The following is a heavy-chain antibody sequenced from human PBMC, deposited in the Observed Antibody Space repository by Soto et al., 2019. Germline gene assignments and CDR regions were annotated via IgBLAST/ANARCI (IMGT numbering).Heavy chain of an antibody. CDR3: AKGFDYGDTKHIDH. CDR2: ITNTGITT. CDR1: GFGFSTHA. J-gene: IGHJ4*02. Sequence: EVQLLESGGALVQPGGSLRLSCAASGFGFSTHALSWVRQAPGKGLEWISSITNTGITTHYADSVKGRFTISRENSRNTLHLQMNNLRVDDTAVYYCAKGFDYGDTKHIDHWVQGTLVTVSS. D-gene: IGHD4-17*01. V-gene: IGHV3-23*01.